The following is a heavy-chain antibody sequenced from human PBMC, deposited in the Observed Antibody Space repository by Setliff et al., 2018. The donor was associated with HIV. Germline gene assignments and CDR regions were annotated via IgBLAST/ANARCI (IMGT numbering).Heavy chain of an antibody. CDR3: ARDPAFGAFDI. J-gene: IGHJ3*02. CDR1: GFTFSSYS. CDR2: ISSSGTTI. Sequence: PGGSLRLSCAASGFTFSSYSMNWVRQAPGKGLEWVSYISSSGTTIYYADSVKGRFTISRDNAKNSLYLQMSSLRTEDTAVYFCARDPAFGAFDIWGQGTMVTVSS. D-gene: IGHD3-10*01. V-gene: IGHV3-48*04.